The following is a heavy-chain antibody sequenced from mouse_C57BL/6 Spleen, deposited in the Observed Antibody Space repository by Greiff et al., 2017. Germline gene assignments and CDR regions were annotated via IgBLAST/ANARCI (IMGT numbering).Heavy chain of an antibody. CDR3: ARGWGIDY. CDR1: GYTFTSYW. Sequence: QVQLQQPGAELVKPGASVKMSCKASGYTFTSYWINWVKQRPGQGLEWIGDIYPGSGSTKYNEKFKGKATLTVDTSSRPAYMQLSILTAEDSEDYYCARGWGIDYWGQGTTVTVSS. CDR2: IYPGSGST. J-gene: IGHJ2*01. V-gene: IGHV1-55*01. D-gene: IGHD3-3*01.